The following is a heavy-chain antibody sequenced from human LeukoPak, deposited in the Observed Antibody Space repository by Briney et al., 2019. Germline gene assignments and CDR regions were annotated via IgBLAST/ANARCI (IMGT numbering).Heavy chain of an antibody. D-gene: IGHD6-13*01. CDR1: GFTFSNYG. Sequence: PGGSLRLSCAASGFTFSNYGMHWVRQAPGKGLEWVAVIRYDGTNKYYADSVKGRFTISRDNSKNTLFLQMNSLRADDTAVYFCAKDQKSIAATGYDYWGQGTLVTVSS. V-gene: IGHV3-33*06. CDR3: AKDQKSIAATGYDY. CDR2: IRYDGTNK. J-gene: IGHJ4*02.